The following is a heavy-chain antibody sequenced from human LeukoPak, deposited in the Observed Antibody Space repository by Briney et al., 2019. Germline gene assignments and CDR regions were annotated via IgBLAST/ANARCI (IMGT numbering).Heavy chain of an antibody. V-gene: IGHV4-59*12. CDR2: IYYIGST. CDR3: ARDQKSTQWLVLRNFDY. J-gene: IGHJ4*02. Sequence: PSETLSLTCTVSGGSISNYYWSWIRQPPGKELEWIGYIYYIGSTNYNPSLKRRVTISVDTSKNQFSLKLSSVTAADTAVYYCARDQKSTQWLVLRNFDYWGQGTLVTVSS. D-gene: IGHD6-19*01. CDR1: GGSISNYY.